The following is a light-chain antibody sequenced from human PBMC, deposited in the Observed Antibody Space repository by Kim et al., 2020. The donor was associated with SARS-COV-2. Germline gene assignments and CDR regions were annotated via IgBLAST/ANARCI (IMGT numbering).Light chain of an antibody. V-gene: IGLV2-23*02. CDR1: SSDVGSYNL. CDR2: EVS. CDR3: CAYVV. Sequence: QSALTQPASVSGSPGQSITITCTGTSSDVGSYNLASWYQQQPGKAPKLMIYEVSKRPSGVSNRFSGSKSGNTASLAISGLQAEDEADYYCCAYVVFGGGTQLTVL. J-gene: IGLJ2*01.